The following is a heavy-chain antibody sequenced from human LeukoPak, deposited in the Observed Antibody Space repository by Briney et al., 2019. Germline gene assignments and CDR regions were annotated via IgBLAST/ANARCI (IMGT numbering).Heavy chain of an antibody. CDR1: AGSLSTYW. CDR2: IYYNGST. D-gene: IGHD3-10*01. J-gene: IGHJ3*01. Sequence: PSEILSLTCSVSAGSLSTYWWSWIRQPPGKGLEWIGYIYYNGSTNYNPSLKSRVTISVDTSKNQFSLKLSSVTAADTAVYYCARTLMVRVITPRAFDFWGQGTMVTVSS. V-gene: IGHV4-59*01. CDR3: ARTLMVRVITPRAFDF.